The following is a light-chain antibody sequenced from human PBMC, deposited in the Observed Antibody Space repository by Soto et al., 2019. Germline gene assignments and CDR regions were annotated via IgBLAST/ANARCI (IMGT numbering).Light chain of an antibody. V-gene: IGKV3-20*01. J-gene: IGKJ3*01. CDR2: GAS. CDR1: QSVSSSY. Sequence: EIVLTQSPGTLSLSPGERATLSCRASQSVSSSYLAWYQQKPGQAPRLLIYGASSRATGIPDRFSGSGSGTDFTLTISRLEPEDFAVYYWQQYRSSPLFTFGPGTKVDIK. CDR3: QQYRSSPLFT.